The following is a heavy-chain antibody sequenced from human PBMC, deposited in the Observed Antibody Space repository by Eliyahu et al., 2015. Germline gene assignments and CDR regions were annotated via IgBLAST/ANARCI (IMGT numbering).Heavy chain of an antibody. J-gene: IGHJ4*02. Sequence: QVQLVESGGGVVQPGGSLRLSCAASGFTFXSXGMHWVRQAPGKGLEWVAVLSYDGSYKYYADSVKGRVTISRDNSKNTLYLQMDSLTTDDTAVYYCAKDDRVIGTAMADYWGQGTLVTVSS. CDR2: LSYDGSYK. V-gene: IGHV3-30*18. CDR1: GFTFXSXG. CDR3: AKDDRVIGTAMADY. D-gene: IGHD5-18*01.